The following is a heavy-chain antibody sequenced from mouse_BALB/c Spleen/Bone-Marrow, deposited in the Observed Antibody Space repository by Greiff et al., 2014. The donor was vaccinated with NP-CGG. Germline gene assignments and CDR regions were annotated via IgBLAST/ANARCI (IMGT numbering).Heavy chain of an antibody. CDR2: ISYTGNT. V-gene: IGHV3-8*02. D-gene: IGHD4-1*01. Sequence: EVKLMESGPSLVKPSQTLSLTCSVTGDSITSGYWNWIRKFPGNELEYMGYISYTGNTYYNPSIKSPISIPRDTSKNQYSLQLHSVTTEDTATYFCARSLGRFDYWGQGATLTVSS. J-gene: IGHJ2*01. CDR1: GDSITSGY. CDR3: ARSLGRFDY.